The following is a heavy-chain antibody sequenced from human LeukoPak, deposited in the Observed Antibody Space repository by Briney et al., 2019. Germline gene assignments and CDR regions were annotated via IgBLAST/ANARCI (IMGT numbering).Heavy chain of an antibody. CDR1: GFTFSSYG. Sequence: PGGSLTLSCAASGFTFSSYGMHWVRQAQPTGVERVAVISYDGSNKYYADSVKGRFTISRDQSKNTLYLQMNSLRAEDTAVYYCAKSLGLPSGTNHSGDYWGQGTLVTVSS. V-gene: IGHV3-30*18. J-gene: IGHJ4*02. CDR3: AKSLGLPSGTNHSGDY. D-gene: IGHD3-10*01. CDR2: ISYDGSNK.